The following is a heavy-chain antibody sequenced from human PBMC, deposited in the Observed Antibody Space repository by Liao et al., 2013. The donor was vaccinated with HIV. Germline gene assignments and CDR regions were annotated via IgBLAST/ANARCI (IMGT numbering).Heavy chain of an antibody. V-gene: IGHV4-30-4*08. CDR1: GGSISSGDYY. CDR2: IYYSGST. CDR3: ARMALKRGYYYMDV. D-gene: IGHD3-16*01. Sequence: QVQLQESGPGLVKPSQTLSLTCTVSGGSISSGDYYWSWIRQPPGKGLEWIGYIYYSGSTNYNPSLKTRVTISVDTSKNQFSLKLSSVTAADTAVYYCARMALKRGYYYMDVWGKGTTVTVSS. J-gene: IGHJ6*03.